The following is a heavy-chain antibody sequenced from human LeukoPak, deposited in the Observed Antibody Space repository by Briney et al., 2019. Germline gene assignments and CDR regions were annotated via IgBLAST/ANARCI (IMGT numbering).Heavy chain of an antibody. J-gene: IGHJ4*02. CDR3: ARDYGGSSPFDY. D-gene: IGHD4-23*01. CDR2: ITSSSSYI. CDR1: GFTFSSYS. V-gene: IGHV3-21*01. Sequence: GGSLRLSCAASGFTFSSYSMNWVRQAPGKGLEWVSSITSSSSYIYYADSVKGRFTISRDNAKNSLYLQMNSLRAEDTAVYYCARDYGGSSPFDYWGQGTLVTVSS.